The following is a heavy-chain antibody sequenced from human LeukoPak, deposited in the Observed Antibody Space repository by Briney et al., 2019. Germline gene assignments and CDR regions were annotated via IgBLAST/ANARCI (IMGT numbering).Heavy chain of an antibody. J-gene: IGHJ5*02. CDR1: GYTFTGYY. CDR3: ARFRGSGWYSFDL. D-gene: IGHD6-19*01. Sequence: GASVKVSCNASGYTFTGYYIHWVRQAPGQGLEWMGWINPTSFGTKYEQKFQGRVTVTRDTSISTDYMELSDLRSDDTAVYYCARFRGSGWYSFDLWGQGTLVTVSS. V-gene: IGHV1-2*02. CDR2: INPTSFGT.